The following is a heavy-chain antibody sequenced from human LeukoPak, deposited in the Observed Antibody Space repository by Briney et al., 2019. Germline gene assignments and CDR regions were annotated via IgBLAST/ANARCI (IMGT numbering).Heavy chain of an antibody. CDR1: GGSISSGGYY. V-gene: IGHV4-31*03. Sequence: KPSQTLSLTCTVSGGSISSGGYYWSWIRQHPGKGLEWIGYIYSGSTYYNPSLKSRVTISVDTSKNQFSLKLSSVTAADTAVYYWARGSRVGPGFDPGGQGPLATVSS. D-gene: IGHD1-26*01. CDR3: ARGSRVGPGFDP. CDR2: IYSGST. J-gene: IGHJ5*02.